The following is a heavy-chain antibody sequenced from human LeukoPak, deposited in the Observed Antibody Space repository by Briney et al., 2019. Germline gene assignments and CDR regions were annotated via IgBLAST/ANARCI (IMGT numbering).Heavy chain of an antibody. J-gene: IGHJ2*01. Sequence: PSETLSLTCAVSGYSISSGYYWGWIRQPPGKGLEWIGSIYHSGSTYYNPSLKSRVTISVDTSKDQFSLKLSSVTAADTAVYYCARHGGGALYWYFDLWGRGTLVTVSS. D-gene: IGHD3-16*01. CDR2: IYHSGST. CDR1: GYSISSGYY. V-gene: IGHV4-38-2*01. CDR3: ARHGGGALYWYFDL.